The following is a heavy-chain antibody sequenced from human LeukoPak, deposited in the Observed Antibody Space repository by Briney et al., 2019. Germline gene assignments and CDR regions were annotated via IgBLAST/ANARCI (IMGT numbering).Heavy chain of an antibody. Sequence: ASVKVSCKASGGTFSSYAISWVRQAPGQGLEWMGGIIPIFGTANYAQKFQGRDTITADESTSTAYMELSSLRSEDTAVYYCARDGRYYYDSSGYYYHWFDPWGQGTLVTVSS. CDR1: GGTFSSYA. CDR3: ARDGRYYYDSSGYYYHWFDP. D-gene: IGHD3-22*01. J-gene: IGHJ5*02. V-gene: IGHV1-69*13. CDR2: IIPIFGTA.